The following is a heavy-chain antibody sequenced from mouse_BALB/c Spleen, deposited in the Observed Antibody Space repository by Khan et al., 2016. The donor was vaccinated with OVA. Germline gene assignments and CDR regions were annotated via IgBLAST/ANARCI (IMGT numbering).Heavy chain of an antibody. J-gene: IGHJ3*01. CDR3: AREWAAWFPY. CDR1: GYTSTDYY. CDR2: IYPGSANI. V-gene: IGHV1-77*01. Sequence: QVQLKESGAELARPGASVNLSCKASGYTSTDYYINWMRQRTGQGLEWIGEIYPGSANIYYNEKFKGKATLTADKSSSTVYMQLSSLTSEDSAVYFCAREWAAWFPYGGQGTLVTVSA.